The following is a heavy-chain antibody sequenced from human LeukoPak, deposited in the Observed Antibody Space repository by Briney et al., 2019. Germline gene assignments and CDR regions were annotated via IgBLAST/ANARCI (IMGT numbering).Heavy chain of an antibody. D-gene: IGHD3-10*01. Sequence: GASAKVSCKASGYTFTGYYMHWVRQAPGQGLEWMGWINPNSGGTNYAQKFQGRVTMTRDTSISTAYMELSRLRSDDTAVYYCARGPSPDQLLWFGEGGSYFDYWGQGTLVTVSS. CDR3: ARGPSPDQLLWFGEGGSYFDY. CDR1: GYTFTGYY. CDR2: INPNSGGT. V-gene: IGHV1-2*02. J-gene: IGHJ4*02.